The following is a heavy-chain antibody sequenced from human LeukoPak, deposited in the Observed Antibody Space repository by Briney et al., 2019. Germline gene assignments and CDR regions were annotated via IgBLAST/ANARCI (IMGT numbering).Heavy chain of an antibody. J-gene: IGHJ5*02. Sequence: GGSLRLSCAASGFTFSSYWMSWVRQAPGKGLEWVANMKQDGSEKYYVDSVKGRFTISRDNAKNSLYLQMNSLRAEDTAVYYCARQIQPITMVRGGWFDPWGQGTLVTVSS. CDR2: MKQDGSEK. V-gene: IGHV3-7*01. D-gene: IGHD3-10*01. CDR1: GFTFSSYW. CDR3: ARQIQPITMVRGGWFDP.